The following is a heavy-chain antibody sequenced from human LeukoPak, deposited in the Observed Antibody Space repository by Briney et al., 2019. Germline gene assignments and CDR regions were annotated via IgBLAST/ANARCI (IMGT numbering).Heavy chain of an antibody. CDR3: ARDLGPHSSSPNSGAFDI. CDR1: GFTFSDSY. D-gene: IGHD6-6*01. V-gene: IGHV3-11*04. CDR2: ITSSATT. Sequence: GGSLRLSCAASGFTFSDSYMTWIRQAPGKGLEWVSYITSSATTYYADSVKGRFTISRDNAKTSLYLQMNSLRAEDTAVYYCARDLGPHSSSPNSGAFDIWGQGTMVTVSS. J-gene: IGHJ3*02.